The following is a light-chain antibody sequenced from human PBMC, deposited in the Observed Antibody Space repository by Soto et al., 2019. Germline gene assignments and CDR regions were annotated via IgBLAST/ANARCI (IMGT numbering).Light chain of an antibody. CDR1: QSITSNF. Sequence: EVVLTQSPGTLSLSPGERATLSCRTSQSITSNFLSWCQQKPGQPPRLLLYGASRRAAGTPDRFSGSVSGTDFTLIISRLEPEDSAVYHCQLYGNYMFTFGQGPKLEI. J-gene: IGKJ2*01. CDR2: GAS. V-gene: IGKV3-20*01. CDR3: QLYGNYMFT.